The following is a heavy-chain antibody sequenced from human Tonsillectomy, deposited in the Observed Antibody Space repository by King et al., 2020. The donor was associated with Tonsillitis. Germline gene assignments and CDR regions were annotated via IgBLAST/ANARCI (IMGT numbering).Heavy chain of an antibody. CDR3: ARVHLEYCSSTSCYVEYGMDV. Sequence: VQLVEAGGGVVQPGRSLRLSCAASGFTFSSYAMHWVRQAPGKGLEWGAVISYDGSKKYYADSVKGRFTISRDNSKNTLYLQMNSLRAEDTAVYYCARVHLEYCSSTSCYVEYGMDVWGQGTTVTVSS. J-gene: IGHJ6*02. CDR1: GFTFSSYA. CDR2: ISYDGSKK. D-gene: IGHD2-2*01. V-gene: IGHV3-30*04.